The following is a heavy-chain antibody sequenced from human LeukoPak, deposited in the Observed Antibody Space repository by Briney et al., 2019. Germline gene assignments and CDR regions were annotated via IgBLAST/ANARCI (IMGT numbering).Heavy chain of an antibody. J-gene: IGHJ3*02. V-gene: IGHV1-2*02. CDR3: ARGLSGSWSRYSIGI. D-gene: IGHD3-3*01. CDR2: INPNSGGT. Sequence: GASVKVSCKASGYTFTGYYIHWVRQAPGQGLEWMGWINPNSGGTNYAQKFQGRVTMTRDTSISTAYMELSRLRSDDTAVYYCARGLSGSWSRYSIGIWGQGTMVTVSS. CDR1: GYTFTGYY.